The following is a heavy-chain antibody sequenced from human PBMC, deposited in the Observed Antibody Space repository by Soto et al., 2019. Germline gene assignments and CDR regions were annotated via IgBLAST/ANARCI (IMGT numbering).Heavy chain of an antibody. V-gene: IGHV3-30*04. J-gene: IGHJ4*02. CDR2: ISYHGRNK. CDR1: GFTFSSYA. CDR3: AREREWGDTAMDTHPGF. Sequence: QVQLVESGGGVVQPGRSLRLACAASGFTFSSYAMHWVRQAPGKGLEWVAVISYHGRNKYYADSVKGRFTISRDNSKNTLHVQMNSLRAEDTAVYYCAREREWGDTAMDTHPGFWGQGTLVTVSS. D-gene: IGHD5-18*01.